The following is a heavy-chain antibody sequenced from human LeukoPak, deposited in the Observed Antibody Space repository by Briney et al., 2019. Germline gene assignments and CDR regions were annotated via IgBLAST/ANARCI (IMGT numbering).Heavy chain of an antibody. Sequence: PSETLSLTCSVSGYSFTSGHYWGWIRQPPGKGLEWIANIYHTGSAHYNPSLKSRVTISVDTSKNQFSLKLSSVTAADTAVYYCARYCTSSTCILRGFDYWGQGALVTVSS. J-gene: IGHJ4*02. CDR3: ARYCTSSTCILRGFDY. D-gene: IGHD2-2*01. CDR1: GYSFTSGHY. V-gene: IGHV4-38-2*01. CDR2: IYHTGSA.